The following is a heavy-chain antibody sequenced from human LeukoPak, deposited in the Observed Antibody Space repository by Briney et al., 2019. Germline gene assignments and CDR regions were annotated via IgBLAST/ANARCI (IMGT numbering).Heavy chain of an antibody. CDR1: GESFSGNF. Sequence: KPSETLSLTCAVSGESFSGNFWTWIRQPPGKGLEWIGEINHSGSTNYNPSLKSRVTISVDTSKNQFSLKLSSVTAADTAVYYCARGPGAVADYWGQGTLVTVSS. CDR2: INHSGST. D-gene: IGHD6-19*01. J-gene: IGHJ4*02. V-gene: IGHV4-34*01. CDR3: ARGPGAVADY.